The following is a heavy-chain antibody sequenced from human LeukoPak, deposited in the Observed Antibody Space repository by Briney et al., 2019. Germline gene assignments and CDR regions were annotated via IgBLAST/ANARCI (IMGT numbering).Heavy chain of an antibody. CDR3: ARLNLYNWKLFDY. J-gene: IGHJ4*02. Sequence: KPSETLSLTCAVYGGSFSGYYWSWIRQHPGKGLEWIGEINHSGSTNYNPSLKSRVTISVDTSKNQFSLKLSSVTAADTAVYYCARLNLYNWKLFDYWGQGTLVTVSS. D-gene: IGHD1-1*01. V-gene: IGHV4-34*01. CDR1: GGSFSGYY. CDR2: INHSGST.